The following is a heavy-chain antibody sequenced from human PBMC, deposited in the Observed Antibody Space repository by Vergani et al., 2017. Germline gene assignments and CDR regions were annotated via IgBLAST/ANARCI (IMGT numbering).Heavy chain of an antibody. CDR3: ARQHCSSTSCLFVPKWFDP. CDR1: GDSISRSHYY. V-gene: IGHV4-39*01. D-gene: IGHD2-2*01. Sequence: QLQLQESGPGLVKPSETLSLSCRVSGDSISRSHYYWGFIRQPPGKGLEWIGSISSSGSTNYNPSLKSRVTISVDTSKNQFSLKLSSVTAADTAVYYCARQHCSSTSCLFVPKWFDPWGQGTLVTVSS. J-gene: IGHJ5*02. CDR2: ISSSGST.